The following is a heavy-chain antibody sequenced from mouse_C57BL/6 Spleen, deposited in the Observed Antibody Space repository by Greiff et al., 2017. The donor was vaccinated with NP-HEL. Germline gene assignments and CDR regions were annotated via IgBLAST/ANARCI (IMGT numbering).Heavy chain of an antibody. J-gene: IGHJ3*01. D-gene: IGHD2-1*01. V-gene: IGHV1-81*01. CDR2: IYPRSGNT. CDR3: ARLGGNPAWFAY. CDR1: GYTFTSYG. Sequence: QVQLKQSGAELARPGASVKLSCKASGYTFTSYGISWVKQRTGQGLEWIGEIYPRSGNTYYNEKFKGKATLTADKSSSTAYMELRSLTSEDSAVYFCARLGGNPAWFAYWGQGTLVTVSA.